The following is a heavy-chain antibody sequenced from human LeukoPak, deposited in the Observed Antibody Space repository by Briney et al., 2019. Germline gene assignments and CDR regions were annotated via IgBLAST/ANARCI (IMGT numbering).Heavy chain of an antibody. CDR2: IPSSGSV. V-gene: IGHV4-4*09. J-gene: IGHJ4*02. CDR1: RGSISGSIRSYY. D-gene: IGHD5-12*01. CDR3: ARIPLRYSRAYYFDY. Sequence: SETLSLTCTVSRGSISGSIRSYYWSWLRQPPGKGLEWIGYIPSSGSVSDNPSLRSRVTISVDTSKNQFFLNLSSVSAADTAVYYCARIPLRYSRAYYFDYWGQGTLVTVSP.